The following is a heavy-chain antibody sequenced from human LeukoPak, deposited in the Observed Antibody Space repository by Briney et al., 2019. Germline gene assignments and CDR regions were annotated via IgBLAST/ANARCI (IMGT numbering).Heavy chain of an antibody. CDR2: IRPQGGGT. Sequence: ASVKVSRESSVITFIVHCIYWVRDPPGQGLGWVGWIRPQGGGTKFAQKFQGRVTMTRDTSIKTAYMELTSLRSEDTAVYYCARGLRDGYGNYYYYFGMDVWGQGTTVTVSS. CDR1: VITFIVHC. V-gene: IGHV1-2*02. D-gene: IGHD5-24*01. J-gene: IGHJ6*02. CDR3: ARGLRDGYGNYYYYFGMDV.